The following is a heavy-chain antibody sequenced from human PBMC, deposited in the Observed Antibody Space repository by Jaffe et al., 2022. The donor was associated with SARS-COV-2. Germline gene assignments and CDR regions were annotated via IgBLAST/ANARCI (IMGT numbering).Heavy chain of an antibody. D-gene: IGHD6-6*01. CDR1: GFTFSSYA. V-gene: IGHV3-23*01. J-gene: IGHJ4*02. CDR2: ISGSGVIT. Sequence: EVQLLESGGGFVQPGGSLRLSCVASGFTFSSYAMSWVRQAPGKGLEWVSGISGSGVITYYADSVKGRFTISRDNSKNTLYLQMNSLRAEDTAVFYCAKGRYKEQLVRDPLDYWGQGTLVTVSS. CDR3: AKGRYKEQLVRDPLDY.